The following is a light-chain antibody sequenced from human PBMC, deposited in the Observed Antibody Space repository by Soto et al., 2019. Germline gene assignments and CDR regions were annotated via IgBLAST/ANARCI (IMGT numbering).Light chain of an antibody. J-gene: IGKJ4*01. Sequence: DIQLTQSPSFLSASVGDRVTITCRARQGISSYLAWYQQKPGKVPKLLIYVASTLQGGVPSRFSGSGSGTEFTLTISSLQPEDFATYYCQQFGSYPLTFGGGTEVEIK. CDR2: VAS. V-gene: IGKV1-9*01. CDR1: QGISSY. CDR3: QQFGSYPLT.